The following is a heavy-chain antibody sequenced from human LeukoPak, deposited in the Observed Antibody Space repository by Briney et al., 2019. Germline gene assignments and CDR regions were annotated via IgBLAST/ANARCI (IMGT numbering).Heavy chain of an antibody. D-gene: IGHD3-10*01. J-gene: IGHJ4*02. V-gene: IGHV3-53*05. Sequence: GGSLRLSCAASGFTVSSNYMSWVRQAPGKGLEWVSVIYSGGSTYYADSVKGRFTISRDNSKNTLYLQMNSLRAEDTAVYYCAKGPGGVITYYFDYWGQGTLVTVSS. CDR2: IYSGGST. CDR1: GFTVSSNY. CDR3: AKGPGGVITYYFDY.